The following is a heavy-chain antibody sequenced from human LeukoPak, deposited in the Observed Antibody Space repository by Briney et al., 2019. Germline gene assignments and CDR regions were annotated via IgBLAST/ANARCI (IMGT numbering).Heavy chain of an antibody. CDR2: IIPIFGTA. CDR3: ARQAAAGTAPHWFDP. V-gene: IGHV1-69*01. Sequence: SVNVSCKASGGTFSSYAISWVRQAPGQGLEWMGGIIPIFGTANCAQKFQGRVTITADESTSTAYMELSSLRSEDTAVYYCARQAAAGTAPHWFDPWGQGTLVTVSS. D-gene: IGHD6-13*01. J-gene: IGHJ5*02. CDR1: GGTFSSYA.